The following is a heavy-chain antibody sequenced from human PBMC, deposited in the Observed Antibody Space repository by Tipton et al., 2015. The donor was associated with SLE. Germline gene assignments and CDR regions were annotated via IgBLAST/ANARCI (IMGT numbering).Heavy chain of an antibody. V-gene: IGHV4-61*02. CDR3: ARDPKTPDAFDI. Sequence: TLSLTCTVSGGSISSGTKYWNWIRQTAGKGLEWVGRIFTNGTTNYNPSLKSRVTMSLDTAKNQFSLRLSSVTAADTAVYCCARDPKTPDAFDIWGKGTTVTVSS. CDR1: GGSISSGTKY. D-gene: IGHD2-15*01. CDR2: IFTNGTT. J-gene: IGHJ3*02.